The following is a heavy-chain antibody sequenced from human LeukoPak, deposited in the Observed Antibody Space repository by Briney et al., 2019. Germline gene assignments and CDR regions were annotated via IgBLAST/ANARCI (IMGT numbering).Heavy chain of an antibody. CDR2: INPRSGET. D-gene: IGHD1-26*01. CDR1: GYTFTGYF. CDR3: ATGQLWELGRGRAYYFDY. J-gene: IGHJ4*02. Sequence: GASVKVSCKASGYTFTGYFLHWVRQAPGQGLEWVGWINPRSGETDCAQKFQGWITMTRDTSITTAYMELSRLTSDDTAVYYCATGQLWELGRGRAYYFDYWGQGTLVTVSS. V-gene: IGHV1-2*04.